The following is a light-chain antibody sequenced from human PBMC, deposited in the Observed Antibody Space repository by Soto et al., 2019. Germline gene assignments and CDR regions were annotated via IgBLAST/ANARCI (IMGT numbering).Light chain of an antibody. V-gene: IGKV3-20*01. CDR1: QSVSSSY. Sequence: EIVLTQSPGTLSLSPGERATLSCRASQSVSSSYLAWYQQKPGQATRLLIYGASSRDTGIPDRFSGSGSGTDLTLTISRLERGDFAVYYCQQYGSPCTFGQRTKLESK. CDR2: GAS. J-gene: IGKJ2*02. CDR3: QQYGSPCT.